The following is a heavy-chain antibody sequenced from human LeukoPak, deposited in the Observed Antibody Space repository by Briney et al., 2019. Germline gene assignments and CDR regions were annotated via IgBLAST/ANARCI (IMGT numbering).Heavy chain of an antibody. V-gene: IGHV3-21*01. CDR1: GFTFSSYS. CDR2: ISSSSSYI. Sequence: GGSLRLSCAASGFTFSSYSMNWVRQAPGKGLEWVSSISSSSSYIYYADSVKGRFTISRDNAKNSLYLQMNSLRAEDTAVYYCARAVAGPYGYYYGMDVWGQGTTVTVSS. D-gene: IGHD6-19*01. CDR3: ARAVAGPYGYYYGMDV. J-gene: IGHJ6*02.